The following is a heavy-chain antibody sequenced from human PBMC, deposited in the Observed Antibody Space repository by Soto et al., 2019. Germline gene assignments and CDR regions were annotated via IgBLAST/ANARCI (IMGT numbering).Heavy chain of an antibody. CDR3: ARRVPADYYGMDV. Sequence: ASVKVYCKASGGTFSSYAIGWVRQAPGQGLEWMGGIIPIFGTANYAQKFQGRVTITADESTSTAYMELSSLRSEDTAVYYCARRVPADYYGMDVWGQGTTVTVSS. CDR2: IIPIFGTA. D-gene: IGHD2-2*01. V-gene: IGHV1-69*01. J-gene: IGHJ6*02. CDR1: GGTFSSYA.